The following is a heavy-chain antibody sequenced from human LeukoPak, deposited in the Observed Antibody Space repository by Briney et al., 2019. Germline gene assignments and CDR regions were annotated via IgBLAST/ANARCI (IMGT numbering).Heavy chain of an antibody. CDR1: GFTFSSFW. D-gene: IGHD3-10*01. J-gene: IGHJ3*02. CDR2: IEEDGSEK. V-gene: IGHV3-7*03. Sequence: GGSLRLSCAVSGFTFSSFWMTWVRQAPGKGLEWVAKIEEDGSEKYYVDSVKGRFTVSRDNVKNSLFLQMNSLRVEDTATYYCARLYSAVYYGDAFDIWGQGTMVTVSS. CDR3: ARLYSAVYYGDAFDI.